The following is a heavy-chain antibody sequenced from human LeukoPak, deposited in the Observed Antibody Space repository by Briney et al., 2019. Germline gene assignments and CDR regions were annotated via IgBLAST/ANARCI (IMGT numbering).Heavy chain of an antibody. CDR3: ASYKHSHYYDSSGYLV. V-gene: IGHV4-30-4*01. D-gene: IGHD3-22*01. CDR1: GGSISSGDYY. J-gene: IGHJ4*02. Sequence: SETLSLTCTVSGGSISSGDYYWSWIRQPPGKGLEWIGYIYYSGSTYYNPSLKSRVTISVDTSKNQFSLKLSSVTAADTAVYYCASYKHSHYYDSSGYLVWGQGTLVTVSS. CDR2: IYYSGST.